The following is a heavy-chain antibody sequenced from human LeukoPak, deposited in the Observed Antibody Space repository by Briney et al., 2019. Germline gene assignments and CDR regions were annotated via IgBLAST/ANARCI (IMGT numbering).Heavy chain of an antibody. CDR2: IYYSGTT. CDR3: AGSLSAAGPTHNWFDP. V-gene: IGHV4-39*01. D-gene: IGHD6-13*01. J-gene: IGHJ5*02. Sequence: SQTLSLTCTVSGVSISSDNNYWGWIRQPPGKGLEWIGTIYYSGTTYYNPSLMSRVTVSVDTSKTQFSLKLTSVTAADTAVYYCAGSLSAAGPTHNWFDPWGQGTLVTVSS. CDR1: GVSISSDNNY.